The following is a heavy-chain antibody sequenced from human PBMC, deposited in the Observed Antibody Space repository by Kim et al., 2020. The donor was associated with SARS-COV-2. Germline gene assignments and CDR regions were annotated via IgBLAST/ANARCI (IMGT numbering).Heavy chain of an antibody. J-gene: IGHJ6*02. V-gene: IGHV7-4-1*02. Sequence: NTGTPTYAQGFTGRFVFSLDTSVSTAYLQISSLKAEDTAVYYCASYGMDVWGQGTTVTVSS. CDR2: NTGTP. CDR3: ASYGMDV.